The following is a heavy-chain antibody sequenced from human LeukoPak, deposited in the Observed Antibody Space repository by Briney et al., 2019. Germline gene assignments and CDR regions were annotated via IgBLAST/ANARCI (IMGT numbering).Heavy chain of an antibody. CDR3: ASRYCSGGSCYLDAFDI. V-gene: IGHV4-61*01. J-gene: IGHJ3*02. Sequence: SETLSLTCTVSGGSVSSGSYYWSWIRQPPGEGLEWSGYIYYSGSTNYNPSLKSRVTISVDTSKNQFSLKLSSVTAADTAVYYCASRYCSGGSCYLDAFDIWGQGTMVTVSS. CDR1: GGSVSSGSYY. D-gene: IGHD2-15*01. CDR2: IYYSGST.